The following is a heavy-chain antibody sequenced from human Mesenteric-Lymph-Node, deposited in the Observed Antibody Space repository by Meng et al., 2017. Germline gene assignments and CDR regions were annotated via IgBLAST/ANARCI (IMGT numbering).Heavy chain of an antibody. V-gene: IGHV4-34*01. CDR2: INHSGST. D-gene: IGHD2-2*01. CDR1: GGSVSGYY. Sequence: QVQLQQWGAGLLKPSETLSLTCAVYGGSVSGYYWSWIRQPPGKGLEWIGEINHSGSTNYNPSLKSLVTISVDTSKNQFSLKLSSVTAADTAVYYCARTIGGADIVVVPAAYYFDYWGQGTLVTVSS. J-gene: IGHJ4*02. CDR3: ARTIGGADIVVVPAAYYFDY.